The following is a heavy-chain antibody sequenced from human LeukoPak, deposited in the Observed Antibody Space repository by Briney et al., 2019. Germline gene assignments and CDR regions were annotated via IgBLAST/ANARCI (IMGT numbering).Heavy chain of an antibody. V-gene: IGHV3-23*01. D-gene: IGHD4/OR15-4a*01. CDR2: ISGSGVST. Sequence: GGSLRLSCAASGFTFSSYAMSWVRQAPGKGLEWVSGISGSGVSTYYADSVKGRFNIFRDNSRNTLYLQMNSLRADDTAVYYCAKVPANWGQGTLVTVSS. CDR3: AKVPAN. CDR1: GFTFSSYA. J-gene: IGHJ4*02.